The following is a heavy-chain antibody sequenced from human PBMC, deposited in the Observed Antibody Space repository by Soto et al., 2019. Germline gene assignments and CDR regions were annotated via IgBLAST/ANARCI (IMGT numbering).Heavy chain of an antibody. CDR3: AREKDYEILPVYKKDGGFDY. D-gene: IGHD3-9*01. Sequence: ASVKVSCRTSGSTFTGYYIHWVRQAPGQGLEWMGWINPNTGATLYAQKFQDRVTMTRDTSISTAYMELSGLTSEDTAVYFCAREKDYEILPVYKKDGGFDYFGQGILVTFSS. CDR2: INPNTGAT. J-gene: IGHJ4*02. V-gene: IGHV1-2*02. CDR1: GSTFTGYY.